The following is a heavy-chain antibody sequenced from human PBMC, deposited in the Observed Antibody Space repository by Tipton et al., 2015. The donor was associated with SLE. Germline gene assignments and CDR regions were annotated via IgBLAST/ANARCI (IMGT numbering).Heavy chain of an antibody. CDR1: GYTFSDYD. J-gene: IGHJ4*02. D-gene: IGHD1-26*01. CDR3: ARAKWVPDF. V-gene: IGHV1-8*01. CDR2: VNPNGKT. Sequence: QSGPEVKKPGASGKVSCKASGYTFSDYDINWVRQAAGQGLEWMGWVNPNGKTGYAQRFQGRVTMTMDTSISTAYMELNSLRSEDTAVYYCARAKWVPDFWGQGTLVTVSS.